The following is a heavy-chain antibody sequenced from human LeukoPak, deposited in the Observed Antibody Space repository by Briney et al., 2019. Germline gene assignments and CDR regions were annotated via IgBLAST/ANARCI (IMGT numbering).Heavy chain of an antibody. CDR1: GFTFSNAW. CDR2: VKTKTDGGTT. V-gene: IGHV3-15*01. J-gene: IGHJ4*02. Sequence: TGGSLRLSCAASGFTFSNAWMSWVRQAPGKGLEWVGRVKTKTDGGTTDYGAPVKGGFTISRDDSKNTLYLQMNSLKIEDTAVYYCTTSAGTTVTTRYFDYWGQGTLVTVSS. D-gene: IGHD4-17*01. CDR3: TTSAGTTVTTRYFDY.